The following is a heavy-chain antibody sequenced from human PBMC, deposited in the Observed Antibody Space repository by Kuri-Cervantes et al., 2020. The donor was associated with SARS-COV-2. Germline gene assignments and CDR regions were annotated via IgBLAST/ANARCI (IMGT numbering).Heavy chain of an antibody. D-gene: IGHD1-1*01. CDR1: GYTFTGYY. CDR3: ARGRFNWNDGSYYFDY. V-gene: IGHV1-18*04. Sequence: ASVKVSCKASGYTFTGYYMHWVRQAPGQGLEWMGWISAYNGNTNYAQKLQGRVTMTTDTSTSTAYMELRSLRSDDTAVYDCARGRFNWNDGSYYFDYWGQGTLVTDSS. CDR2: ISAYNGNT. J-gene: IGHJ4*02.